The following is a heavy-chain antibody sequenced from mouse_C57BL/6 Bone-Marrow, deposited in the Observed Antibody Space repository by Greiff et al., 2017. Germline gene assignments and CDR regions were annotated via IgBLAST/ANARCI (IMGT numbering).Heavy chain of an antibody. V-gene: IGHV1-64*01. CDR1: GYTFTSYW. CDR3: ARQEYDGSSYVPD. Sequence: QVHVKQPGAELVKPGASVKLSCKASGYTFTSYWMHWVKQRPGQGLEWIGMIHPNSGSTNYNEKFKSKATLTVDKASSTAYMQRSSLTSEDSAVYYCARQEYDGSSYVPDWGQGTLVTVSA. CDR2: IHPNSGST. J-gene: IGHJ3*01. D-gene: IGHD1-1*01.